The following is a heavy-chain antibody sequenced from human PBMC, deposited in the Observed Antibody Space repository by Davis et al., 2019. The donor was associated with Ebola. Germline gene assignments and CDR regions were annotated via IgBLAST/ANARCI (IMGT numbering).Heavy chain of an antibody. Sequence: GGSLRLSCKGSGYTFTSYWIAWVRQVPGKGREWMGSIYPGDSETRYSPPRQGKATISVHKSISTAYLRWNTLKASDTATYYCARHTKFIRGYSFGYQYYFDHWGQGTLVTVSS. CDR1: GYTFTSYW. J-gene: IGHJ4*02. CDR3: ARHTKFIRGYSFGYQYYFDH. D-gene: IGHD5-18*01. CDR2: IYPGDSET. V-gene: IGHV5-51*01.